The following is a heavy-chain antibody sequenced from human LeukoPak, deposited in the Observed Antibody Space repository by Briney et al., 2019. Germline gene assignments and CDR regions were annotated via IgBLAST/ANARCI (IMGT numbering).Heavy chain of an antibody. CDR1: GFTFANYA. CDR2: ISGSGGST. CDR3: ARWDDYNRRSFDY. D-gene: IGHD5-24*01. Sequence: GGSLRLSCAASGFTFANYAMSWVRQAPGEGLEWVSAISGSGGSTYYADSVKGRFTISRDSSTRTLYLQMNSLKAEDTAVYYCARWDDYNRRSFDYWGQGTLVTVSS. V-gene: IGHV3-23*01. J-gene: IGHJ4*02.